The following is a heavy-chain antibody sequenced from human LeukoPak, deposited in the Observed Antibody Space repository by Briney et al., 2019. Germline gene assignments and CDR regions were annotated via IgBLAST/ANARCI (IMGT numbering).Heavy chain of an antibody. Sequence: GGSLRLSCAASGFTFSNYEMNWVRQAPGKGLEWVSYISSSSGVTIYYADPVKGRFTISRDNAKNSLYLQMNSLRAEDTAVYYCARFTSGWFYFDYWGQGTLVTVSS. V-gene: IGHV3-48*03. CDR3: ARFTSGWFYFDY. CDR2: ISSSSGVTI. CDR1: GFTFSNYE. J-gene: IGHJ4*02. D-gene: IGHD6-19*01.